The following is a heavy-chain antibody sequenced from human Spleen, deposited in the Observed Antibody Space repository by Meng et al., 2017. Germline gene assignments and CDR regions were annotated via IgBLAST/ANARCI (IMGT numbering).Heavy chain of an antibody. CDR3: ARKAGNCISTTCYSLDY. J-gene: IGHJ4*02. CDR2: INAVFGTT. D-gene: IGHD2-2*01. CDR1: GYTLSSYG. Sequence: SVKVSCKASGYTLSSYGISWVRQVPGQGLEWMGGINAVFGTTNYAQKFQGRVTITTDESTSTVYMELTRLTSEDTAVYFCARKAGNCISTTCYSLDYWGQGTLVTVSS. V-gene: IGHV1-69*05.